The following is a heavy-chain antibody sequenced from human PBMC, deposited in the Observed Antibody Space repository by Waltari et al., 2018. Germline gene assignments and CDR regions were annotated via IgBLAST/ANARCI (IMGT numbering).Heavy chain of an antibody. CDR3: AKDRLYYMDV. CDR2: ISYDGSNK. D-gene: IGHD5-12*01. J-gene: IGHJ6*03. Sequence: QVQLVESGGGVVQPGRTLRHTCAASGFTFSRYGLHWVRQAPCKGLEWVAVISYDGSNKYYADSVKGRFTISRDNSKNTLYLQMNSLRAEDTAVYYCAKDRLYYMDVWGKGTTVTVSS. CDR1: GFTFSRYG. V-gene: IGHV3-30*18.